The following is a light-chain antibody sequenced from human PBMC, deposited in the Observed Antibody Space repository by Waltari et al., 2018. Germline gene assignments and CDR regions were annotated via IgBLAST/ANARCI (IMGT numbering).Light chain of an antibody. V-gene: IGKV1-5*03. CDR3: QQYNTYWT. CDR2: KAS. Sequence: DVQMTQSPSTLSASVGDRVTITCRASQSISTWLAWYQQKPGKAPKLLIYKASSLQSGVPSRFSGSGFGTEFTLTISTLQPDDFATHYCQQYNTYWTFGQGTKVEIK. J-gene: IGKJ1*01. CDR1: QSISTW.